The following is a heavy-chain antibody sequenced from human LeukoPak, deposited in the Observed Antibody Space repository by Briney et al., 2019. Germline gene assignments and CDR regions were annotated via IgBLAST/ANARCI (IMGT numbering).Heavy chain of an antibody. Sequence: GGSLRLSCAASGFTFSSYEMNWVRQAPGKGLEWVSLISWDGGSTYYADSVKGRFTISRDNSKNSLYLQMNSPRTEDTALYYCAKISSSWAHFDYWGQGTLVTVSS. CDR3: AKISSSWAHFDY. D-gene: IGHD6-13*01. CDR2: ISWDGGST. J-gene: IGHJ4*02. V-gene: IGHV3-43*01. CDR1: GFTFSSYE.